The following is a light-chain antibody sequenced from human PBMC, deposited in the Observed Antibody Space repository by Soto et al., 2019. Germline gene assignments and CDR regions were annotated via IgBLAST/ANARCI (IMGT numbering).Light chain of an antibody. CDR3: LQHNSYPLT. V-gene: IGKV1-17*01. J-gene: IGKJ4*01. Sequence: DIQMTQSPSSLSAPVGGRVTITCRASQGIRRDLGWYQQKPGKAPTRLIYAVSSLHSGVPSRFSGSGSGTEITLTICSLQPEDSATYYCLQHNSYPLTFGGGTKVEIK. CDR2: AVS. CDR1: QGIRRD.